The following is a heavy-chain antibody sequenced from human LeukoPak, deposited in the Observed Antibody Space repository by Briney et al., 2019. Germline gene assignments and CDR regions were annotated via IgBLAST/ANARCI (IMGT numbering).Heavy chain of an antibody. Sequence: SETLSLTCAVYGGSFSGYYWSWIRQPPGKGLEWIGEINQSGSTNYNPSLKSRVTISIDTSKNQFSLKLSSVTAAGTAVYYCAREALWRYFDLWGRGTLVTVSS. D-gene: IGHD3-16*01. CDR2: INQSGST. J-gene: IGHJ2*01. CDR1: GGSFSGYY. V-gene: IGHV4-34*01. CDR3: AREALWRYFDL.